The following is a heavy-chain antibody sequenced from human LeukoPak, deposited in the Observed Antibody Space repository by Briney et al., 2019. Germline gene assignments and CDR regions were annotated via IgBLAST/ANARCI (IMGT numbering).Heavy chain of an antibody. J-gene: IGHJ4*02. CDR2: IGGSDDRT. Sequence: PGGSLRLSCAASGFTLPGHTMTWLRKAPGKGLEWVSIIGGSDDRTYYADFVKGRFTISRDTSKNILYLQMNNLRAEDTAVYYCAKDPNPLYDLWSGYRWGQGTLVTVSS. CDR1: GFTLPGHT. D-gene: IGHD3-3*01. CDR3: AKDPNPLYDLWSGYR. V-gene: IGHV3-23*01.